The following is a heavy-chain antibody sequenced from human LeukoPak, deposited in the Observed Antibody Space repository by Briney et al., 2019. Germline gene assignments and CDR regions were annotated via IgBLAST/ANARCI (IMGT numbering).Heavy chain of an antibody. V-gene: IGHV1-18*01. CDR3: ARIGDYRSSDAFDV. CDR2: ISAYNVHT. D-gene: IGHD6-13*01. Sequence: ASVKVSCKASGHMFPGYGITWVRQAPGQGVEWMGWISAYNVHTNYAQKLQGRVTITTHTSTSTAYMELRSLRSDDTAVYYCARIGDYRSSDAFDVWGQGTLVTVSS. CDR1: GHMFPGYG. J-gene: IGHJ3*01.